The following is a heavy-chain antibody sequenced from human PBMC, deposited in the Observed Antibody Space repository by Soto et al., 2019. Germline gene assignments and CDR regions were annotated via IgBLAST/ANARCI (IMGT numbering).Heavy chain of an antibody. V-gene: IGHV1-18*01. D-gene: IGHD2-2*01. CDR2: ISAYNGNT. Sequence: QVQLVQSGAEVKKPGASVKVSCKASGYTFTSYGISWVRQAPGQGLEWMGWISAYNGNTNYAQKLQGRVTMTTDTSTGTAYMELRSLRSDDTAVYYCARVAADIVVVPDASYFDYWGQGTLVTVSS. CDR1: GYTFTSYG. J-gene: IGHJ4*02. CDR3: ARVAADIVVVPDASYFDY.